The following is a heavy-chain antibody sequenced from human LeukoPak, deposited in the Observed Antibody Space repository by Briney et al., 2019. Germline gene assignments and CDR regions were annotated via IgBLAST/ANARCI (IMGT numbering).Heavy chain of an antibody. CDR2: INVGNGDT. CDR1: GYTFTNYV. D-gene: IGHD1-1*01. CDR3: ARDRGGTGDFDY. V-gene: IGHV1-3*01. J-gene: IGHJ4*02. Sequence: ASVKVSCKASGYTFTNYVMHWVRRAPEQRPEWMGWINVGNGDTKYSQKFQGRVTIARDTSASTAYMELSSLRSEDTAVYYCARDRGGTGDFDYWGQGTLVTVSS.